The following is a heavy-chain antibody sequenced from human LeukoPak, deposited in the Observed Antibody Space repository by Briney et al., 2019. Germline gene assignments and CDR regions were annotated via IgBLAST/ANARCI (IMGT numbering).Heavy chain of an antibody. D-gene: IGHD6-13*01. Sequence: PSETLSLTCIVSGGFISSYYWSWIRQPPGKGLEWIGYINYSGSTNYNPSLKSRVTISVDTSKNQFSLKLSSVTAADTAVYYCARESSSWYDFYYYGMDVWGQGTTVTVSS. CDR3: ARESSSWYDFYYYGMDV. CDR2: INYSGST. CDR1: GGFISSYY. J-gene: IGHJ6*02. V-gene: IGHV4-59*08.